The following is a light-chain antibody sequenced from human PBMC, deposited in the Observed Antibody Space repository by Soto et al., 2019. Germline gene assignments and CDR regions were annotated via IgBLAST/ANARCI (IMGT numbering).Light chain of an antibody. CDR3: QQRSNWPPWT. CDR1: QNVSSY. Sequence: EIVLTQSPATLSLSPGERATLSCTASQNVSSYLAWYQQKPGQAPRLLIYDASNRATGIPARFSGSGSGTDFTLTISSLEQEDFAVYYCQQRSNWPPWTFGQGTKVEIK. CDR2: DAS. V-gene: IGKV3-11*01. J-gene: IGKJ1*01.